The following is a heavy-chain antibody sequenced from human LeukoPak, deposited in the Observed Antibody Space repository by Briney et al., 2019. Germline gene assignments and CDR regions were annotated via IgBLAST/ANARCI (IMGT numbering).Heavy chain of an antibody. J-gene: IGHJ4*02. D-gene: IGHD4-11*01. Sequence: ASVKVSCKASGYTFTSYDINWVRQATGQGLEWMGWTSPKSGNTGYAQKFQGRVTITRNTSINTAYMELSRLGSEDTAVYYCARGVDYSNYGGDFDYWGQGTLVTVSS. CDR1: GYTFTSYD. CDR3: ARGVDYSNYGGDFDY. CDR2: TSPKSGNT. V-gene: IGHV1-8*03.